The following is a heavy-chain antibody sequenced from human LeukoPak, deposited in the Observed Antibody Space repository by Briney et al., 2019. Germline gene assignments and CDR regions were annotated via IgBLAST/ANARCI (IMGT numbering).Heavy chain of an antibody. V-gene: IGHV1-18*01. Sequence: ASVKASCKASGYTFTSYGISWVRQAPGQGLEWMGWISAYNGNTNYAQKLQGRVTMNTDTSTSTAYMELRSLRSDDTAVYYCARSPYVGDFWSGYWPIPPYYYYYMDVWGKGTTVTVSS. CDR1: GYTFTSYG. D-gene: IGHD3-3*01. CDR3: ARSPYVGDFWSGYWPIPPYYYYYMDV. CDR2: ISAYNGNT. J-gene: IGHJ6*03.